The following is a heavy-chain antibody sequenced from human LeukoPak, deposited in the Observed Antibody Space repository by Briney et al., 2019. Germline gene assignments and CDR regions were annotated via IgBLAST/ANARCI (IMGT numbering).Heavy chain of an antibody. CDR2: INHSGST. CDR3: ASGGSGDYAIRPVNWFDP. V-gene: IGHV4-34*01. Sequence: SETLSLTCAVYGGSFSGYYWSWIRQPPGKGLEWIGEINHSGSTNYNPSLKSRVTISVDTSKNQFSLKLSSVTAADTAVYYCASGGSGDYAIRPVNWFDPWGQGTLVTVSS. J-gene: IGHJ5*02. CDR1: GGSFSGYY. D-gene: IGHD4-17*01.